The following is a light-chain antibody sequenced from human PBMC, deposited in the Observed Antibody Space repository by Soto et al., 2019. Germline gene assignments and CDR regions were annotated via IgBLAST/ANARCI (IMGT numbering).Light chain of an antibody. J-gene: IGKJ1*01. CDR1: QGIRND. Sequence: AIQMTQSPSSLSASVRDRVTITCRASQGIRNDLGWYQQKPGKAPKLLIYAASSIQSGVPSRFSGSGSGTDFTITISSLQPEDFATYYYLQDYNYPRTFGQGTKVEIK. V-gene: IGKV1-6*01. CDR2: AAS. CDR3: LQDYNYPRT.